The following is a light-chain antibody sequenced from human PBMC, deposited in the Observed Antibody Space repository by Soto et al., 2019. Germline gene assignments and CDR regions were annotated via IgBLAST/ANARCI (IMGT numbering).Light chain of an antibody. CDR1: QSVSSN. CDR2: GAS. CDR3: QQYNTWPPWT. J-gene: IGKJ1*01. V-gene: IGKV3-15*01. Sequence: ERVMTQSPATLSVSPGERATLSCRASQSVSSNLAWYQQKPGQAPRLLIYGASTRATGIPARFSGSGSGTEFTLTISSLQSEDFAVYYCQQYNTWPPWTFGQGTKVDIK.